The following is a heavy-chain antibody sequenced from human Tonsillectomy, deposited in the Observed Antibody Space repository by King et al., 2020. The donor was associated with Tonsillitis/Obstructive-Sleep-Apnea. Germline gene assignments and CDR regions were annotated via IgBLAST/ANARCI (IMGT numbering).Heavy chain of an antibody. CDR1: GGSISSYY. V-gene: IGHV4-59*08. CDR2: IYYSGST. J-gene: IGHJ2*01. D-gene: IGHD6-19*01. CDR3: ARPRGRLTYWYFDL. Sequence: VQLQESGPGLVKPSETLSLTCTVSGGSISSYYWSWIRQPPGKGLEWIGYIYYSGSTNYNPSLKSRVTISVDTSKNQFSLKLSSVTAADTAVYYCARPRGRLTYWYFDLWGRGTLVTVSS.